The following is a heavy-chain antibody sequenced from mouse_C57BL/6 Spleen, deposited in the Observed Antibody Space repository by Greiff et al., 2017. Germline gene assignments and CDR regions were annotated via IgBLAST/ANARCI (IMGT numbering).Heavy chain of an antibody. Sequence: EVQLQQSGPELVKPGASVKIPCKASGYTFTDYNMDWVKQSHGKSLEWIGDINPNNGGTIYNQKFKGKATLTVDKSSSTAYMELRSLTSEDTAVYYCARTPNGGYWYFDVWGTGTTVTVSS. V-gene: IGHV1-18*01. J-gene: IGHJ1*03. CDR1: GYTFTDYN. CDR3: ARTPNGGYWYFDV. CDR2: INPNNGGT.